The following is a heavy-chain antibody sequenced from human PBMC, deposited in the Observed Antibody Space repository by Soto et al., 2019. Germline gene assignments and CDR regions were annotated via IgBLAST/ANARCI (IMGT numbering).Heavy chain of an antibody. V-gene: IGHV3-30*18. J-gene: IGHJ6*02. CDR3: AKDSTYSSRAVFYYYYGMDV. CDR1: GFTFSSYG. D-gene: IGHD6-13*01. CDR2: ISYDGSNK. Sequence: GGSLRLSCAASGFTFSSYGMHWVRQAPGKGLEWVAVISYDGSNKYYADSVKGRFTISRDNSKNTLYLQMNSLRAEDTAVYYCAKDSTYSSRAVFYYYYGMDVWGQGTTVTVSS.